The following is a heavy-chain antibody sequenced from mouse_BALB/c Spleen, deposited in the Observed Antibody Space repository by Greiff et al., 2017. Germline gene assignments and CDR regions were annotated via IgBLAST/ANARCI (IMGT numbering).Heavy chain of an antibody. Sequence: QLQESGPELVKPGASVKMSCKASGYTFTSYVMHWVKQKPGQGLEWIGYINPYNDGTKYNEKFKGKATLTSDKSSSTAYMELSSLTSEDSAVYYCARGDDYDGFPFAYWGQGTLVTVSA. CDR3: ARGDDYDGFPFAY. V-gene: IGHV1-14*01. CDR1: GYTFTSYV. D-gene: IGHD2-4*01. J-gene: IGHJ3*01. CDR2: INPYNDGT.